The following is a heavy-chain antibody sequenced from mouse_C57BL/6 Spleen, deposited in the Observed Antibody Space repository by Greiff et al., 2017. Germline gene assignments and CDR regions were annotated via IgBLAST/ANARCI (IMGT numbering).Heavy chain of an antibody. CDR3: AAYYYGSSYGDFDV. Sequence: VQLKESVAELVRPGASVKLSCTASGFNIKNTYMHWVKQRPEQGLEWIGRIDPANGNTKYAPKFQGKATITADTSSNTAYLQLSSLTSEDTAIYYCAAYYYGSSYGDFDVWGTGTTVTVSS. D-gene: IGHD1-1*01. V-gene: IGHV14-3*01. CDR2: IDPANGNT. J-gene: IGHJ1*03. CDR1: GFNIKNTY.